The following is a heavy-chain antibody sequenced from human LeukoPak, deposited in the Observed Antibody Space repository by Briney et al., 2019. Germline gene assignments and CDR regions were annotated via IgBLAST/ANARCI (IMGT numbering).Heavy chain of an antibody. J-gene: IGHJ3*02. V-gene: IGHV1-46*01. CDR2: INPSGGST. CDR1: GYTFTSYY. Sequence: GASVKVSCKASGYTFTSYYMHWVRQAPGQGLEWMGIINPSGGSTSYAQKFQGRVTMTRDTSTSTVYMELSSLRSEDTAVYYCARSRYNWNDGAVKNDAFDIWGQGTMVTVSS. D-gene: IGHD1-1*01. CDR3: ARSRYNWNDGAVKNDAFDI.